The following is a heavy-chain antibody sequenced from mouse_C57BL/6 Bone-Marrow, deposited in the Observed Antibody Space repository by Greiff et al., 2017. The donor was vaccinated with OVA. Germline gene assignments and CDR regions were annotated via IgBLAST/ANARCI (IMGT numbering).Heavy chain of an antibody. J-gene: IGHJ3*01. CDR2: IYPRSGNT. CDR1: GYTFTSYG. D-gene: IGHD2-1*01. Sequence: QVQLKESGAELARPGASVKLSCKASGYTFTSYGISWVKQRTGQGLEWIGEIYPRSGNTYYNEKFKGKATLTADKSSSTAYMELRSLTSEDSAVYFCARGGYYGRAYWGQGTLVTVSA. CDR3: ARGGYYGRAY. V-gene: IGHV1-81*01.